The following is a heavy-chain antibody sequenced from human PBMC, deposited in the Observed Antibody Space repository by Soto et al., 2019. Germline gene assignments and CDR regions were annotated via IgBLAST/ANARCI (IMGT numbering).Heavy chain of an antibody. D-gene: IGHD3-10*01. CDR3: ARGGYYGSGSYLDFDY. CDR1: GGSFTGFY. Sequence: PSDTLSLTCRVSGGSFTGFYWNWIRQPPGKGLEWIGEVNHSGGTKYTPSLKSRVTISVDTTKKQFSLELTSVTAADTAVYYCARGGYYGSGSYLDFDYWGQGTLVAVSS. V-gene: IGHV4-34*01. CDR2: VNHSGGT. J-gene: IGHJ4*02.